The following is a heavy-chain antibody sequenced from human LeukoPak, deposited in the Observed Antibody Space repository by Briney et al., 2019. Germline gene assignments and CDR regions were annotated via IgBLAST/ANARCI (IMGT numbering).Heavy chain of an antibody. CDR1: GGSISSSSYY. Sequence: KPSETLSLTCTVSGGSISSSSYYWGWIRQPPGKGLEWIGSIYYSGSTYYNPSLKSRVTISVDTSENQFSLKLSSVTAADTAVYYCARHEIDYDFWSGPTTFIYWGQGTLVTVSS. V-gene: IGHV4-39*01. CDR2: IYYSGST. D-gene: IGHD3-3*01. J-gene: IGHJ4*02. CDR3: ARHEIDYDFWSGPTTFIY.